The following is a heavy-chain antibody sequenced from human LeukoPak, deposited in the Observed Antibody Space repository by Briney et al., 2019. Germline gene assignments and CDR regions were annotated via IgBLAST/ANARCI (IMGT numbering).Heavy chain of an antibody. J-gene: IGHJ4*02. CDR1: GVSDNSSQYY. D-gene: IGHD1-26*01. CDR3: ARQREQYVDF. Sequence: SETLSLTCAVSGVSDNSSQYYWGWIRQPPGKGLEWIGTMYYSGSTYYNPSLKSRLTISVDTSKNQFFLNLISVTAADTAVYFCARQREQYVDFWGQGSLVTVSS. CDR2: MYYSGST. V-gene: IGHV4-39*01.